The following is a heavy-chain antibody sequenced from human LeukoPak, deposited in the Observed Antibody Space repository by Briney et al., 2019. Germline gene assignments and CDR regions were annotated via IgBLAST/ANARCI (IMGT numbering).Heavy chain of an antibody. J-gene: IGHJ5*02. CDR2: IIPILGIA. CDR1: GGTFSSYA. D-gene: IGHD2-2*01. V-gene: IGHV1-69*04. Sequence: ASVKVSCKASGGTFSSYAISWVRQAPGQGLEWMGRIIPILGIANYAQKFQGRVTITADKSTSTAYMELSSLRSEDTAVYYCARDTPYCSSTSCWVDPWGQGTLVTVSS. CDR3: ARDTPYCSSTSCWVDP.